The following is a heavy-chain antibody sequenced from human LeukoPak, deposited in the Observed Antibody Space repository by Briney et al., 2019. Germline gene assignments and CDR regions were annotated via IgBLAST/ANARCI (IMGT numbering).Heavy chain of an antibody. CDR2: IYYSGST. D-gene: IGHD3-10*01. CDR1: GGSISSSSYY. Sequence: SETLSLTCTVSGGSISSSSYYWASIRQPPGKGLHWIGSIYYSGSTYYNSSLKSRVTISVDTSRNQFTLKLSSVTAAETAVYYCARREEYYGSGSYYRGGKGRHTDYWGQGTLVTVSS. J-gene: IGHJ4*02. V-gene: IGHV4-39*01. CDR3: ARREEYYGSGSYYRGGKGRHTDY.